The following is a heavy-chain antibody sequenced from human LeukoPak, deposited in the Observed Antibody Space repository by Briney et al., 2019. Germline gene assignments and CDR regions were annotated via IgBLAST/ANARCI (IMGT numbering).Heavy chain of an antibody. V-gene: IGHV3-30*04. CDR2: ISYDGLNI. CDR1: GFPFSNFP. Sequence: GGSLRLSCAASGFPFSNFPMHWVRQGPGKGLDWVALISYDGLNIHYADSVKGRFTISRDNSENTLYLQMNSLRVEDTAVYYCARDLPPLDHWGQGTLVTVSS. CDR3: ARDLPPLDH. J-gene: IGHJ4*02.